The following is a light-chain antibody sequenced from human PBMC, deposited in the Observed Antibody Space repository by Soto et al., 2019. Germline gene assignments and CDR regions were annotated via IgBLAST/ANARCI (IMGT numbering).Light chain of an antibody. V-gene: IGKV3-15*01. CDR3: QQYNNWPPWT. J-gene: IGKJ1*01. CDR2: GAS. CDR1: QSVSTRS. Sequence: EIVLTQSPGTLSLSPGERATLSCRASQSVSTRSLAWYQQKPGQAPRLLIYGASARATGIPARFSGSGSGTEFTLTISSLQSEDFAVYYCQQYNNWPPWTFGQGTKVDNK.